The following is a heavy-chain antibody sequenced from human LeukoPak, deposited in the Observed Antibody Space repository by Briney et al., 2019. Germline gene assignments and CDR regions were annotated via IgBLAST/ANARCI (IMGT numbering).Heavy chain of an antibody. CDR1: GFNFANHA. D-gene: IGHD6-19*01. J-gene: IGHJ4*02. CDR2: ISGGGDIT. Sequence: PGGSLRLSCAASGFNFANHAMSWVRQTAGKGLEWVSAISGGGDITYYADSVKGRFTISRDNSKDTLFLQMHSLRPGDTAVYYCASWDPVVAGDYWGQGTLVTVSS. V-gene: IGHV3-23*01. CDR3: ASWDPVVAGDY.